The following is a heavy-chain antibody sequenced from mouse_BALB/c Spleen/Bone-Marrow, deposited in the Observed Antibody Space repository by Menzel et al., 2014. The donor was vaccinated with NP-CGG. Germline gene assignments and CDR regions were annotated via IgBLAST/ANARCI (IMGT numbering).Heavy chain of an antibody. J-gene: IGHJ4*01. V-gene: IGHV1-54*01. D-gene: IGHD4-1*01. CDR1: GYAFTNYL. CDR2: INPGSGGT. CDR3: ARCLTGTSALDF. Sequence: VMLVESGAELVRPGTSVKVSCKASGYAFTNYLIEWVKQRPGQGLEWIGVINPGSGGTNYNEKFGGKATLTADKSSSTAYMQLSSLTSDDSAVYFCARCLTGTSALDFWGQGTSVTVSS.